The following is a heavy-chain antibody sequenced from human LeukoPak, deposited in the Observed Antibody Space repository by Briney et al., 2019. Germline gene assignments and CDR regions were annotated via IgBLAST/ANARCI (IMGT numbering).Heavy chain of an antibody. D-gene: IGHD3-9*01. J-gene: IGHJ4*02. CDR1: GYTLTELS. V-gene: IGHV1-24*01. Sequence: ASVKVSCKVSGYTLTELSMHWVRQAPGKGLEWMGGFDPEDGETIYAQKFRGRVTMTEDTSTDTAYMELSSLRSEDTAVYYCATDLSYVLRYFDWSGKQFDYWGQGTLVTVSS. CDR2: FDPEDGET. CDR3: ATDLSYVLRYFDWSGKQFDY.